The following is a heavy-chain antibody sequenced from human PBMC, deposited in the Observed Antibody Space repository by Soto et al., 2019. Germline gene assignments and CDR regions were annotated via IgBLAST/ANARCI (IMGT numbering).Heavy chain of an antibody. CDR2: VLYDGSKK. V-gene: IGHV3-30*18. CDR1: GFTFSNNA. Sequence: QVQLVESGGGVVQPGRSLRLSCAASGFTFSNNAMHWVRQAPGKGLEWVAVVLYDGSKKYYADSVKGRFTISRDHSKNTLDLHMTSLRVEDTALYYCAKPNGYGSVIWYALHSWGQGTLVTVSS. CDR3: AKPNGYGSVIWYALHS. D-gene: IGHD2-15*01. J-gene: IGHJ4*02.